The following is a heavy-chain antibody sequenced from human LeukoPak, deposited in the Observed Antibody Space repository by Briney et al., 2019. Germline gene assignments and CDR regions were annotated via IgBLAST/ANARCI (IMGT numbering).Heavy chain of an antibody. CDR1: GYTFTGYY. Sequence: GASVKVSCKASGYTFTGYYMHWVRQAPGQGLEWMGWINPNSGGTNYAQKFQGRVTMTRDTSISTAYMELSSLRSEDTAVYYCARGGYSSSMYWFDPWGQGTLVTVSS. V-gene: IGHV1-2*02. CDR2: INPNSGGT. D-gene: IGHD6-6*01. CDR3: ARGGYSSSMYWFDP. J-gene: IGHJ5*02.